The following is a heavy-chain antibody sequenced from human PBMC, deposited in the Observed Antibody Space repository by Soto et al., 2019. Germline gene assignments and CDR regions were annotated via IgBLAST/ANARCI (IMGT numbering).Heavy chain of an antibody. D-gene: IGHD4-17*01. J-gene: IGHJ6*02. V-gene: IGHV3-30*18. CDR2: ISYDGSNK. Sequence: GGSLRLSCAASGFTFSSYGMHWVRQAPGKGLEWVAVISYDGSNKYYADSVKGRFTISRDNSKNTLYLQMNSLRAEDTAVYYCAKDLGDYGDLSGYYYGMDVWGQGTTVTVSS. CDR3: AKDLGDYGDLSGYYYGMDV. CDR1: GFTFSSYG.